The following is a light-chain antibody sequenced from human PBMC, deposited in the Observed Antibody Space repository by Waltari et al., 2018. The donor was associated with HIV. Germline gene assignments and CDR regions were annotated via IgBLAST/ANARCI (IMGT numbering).Light chain of an antibody. Sequence: SYELTQDPAVSVALGQTVRITCQGDSLGNYYATWYQQKPGQAPRLVIYDENNRPSGIPDRFSGSCSGNTASLTITGAQAEDEAHYYCSSRDSSINRVVFGGGTGLTVL. V-gene: IGLV3-19*01. CDR3: SSRDSSINRVV. CDR1: SLGNYY. J-gene: IGLJ2*01. CDR2: DEN.